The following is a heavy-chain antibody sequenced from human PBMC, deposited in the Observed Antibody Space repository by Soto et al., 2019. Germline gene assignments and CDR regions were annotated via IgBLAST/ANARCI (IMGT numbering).Heavy chain of an antibody. V-gene: IGHV1-24*01. Sequence: ASVKVSCKVSGYTLTELSMHWVRQAPGKGLEWMGGFDPEDGETIYAQKFQGRVTMTEDTSTDTAYMELSSLRSEDTAVYYCATRTHFHDYGDHGSPKYFDYWGQGTLVTVSS. J-gene: IGHJ4*02. CDR1: GYTLTELS. CDR2: FDPEDGET. D-gene: IGHD4-17*01. CDR3: ATRTHFHDYGDHGSPKYFDY.